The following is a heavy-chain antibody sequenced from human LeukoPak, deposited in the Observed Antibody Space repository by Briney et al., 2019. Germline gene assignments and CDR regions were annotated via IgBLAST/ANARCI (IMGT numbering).Heavy chain of an antibody. Sequence: PSETLSLTCTVSGGSISNYYWTWIRQPPGKGLEWIGSIYYDGSTNYNPSLKSGVTISLTTPKNQFSLKLSSVTAADTAVYYCARDGGYGSGSALWGQGTLITVSS. J-gene: IGHJ4*02. CDR1: GGSISNYY. CDR3: ARDGGYGSGSAL. D-gene: IGHD3-10*01. V-gene: IGHV4-59*01. CDR2: IYYDGST.